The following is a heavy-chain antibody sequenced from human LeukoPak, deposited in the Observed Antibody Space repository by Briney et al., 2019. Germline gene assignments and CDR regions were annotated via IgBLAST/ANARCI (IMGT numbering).Heavy chain of an antibody. Sequence: PGGSLRLSCAASGFTFSSYAMSWVRQAPGKGLEWVSAISGSGGSTYYADSVRGRFTISRDNSKNTLYLQMNSLRAEDTAVYYCAKGACSSTSCYVDYWGQGTLVTVSS. CDR2: ISGSGGST. CDR3: AKGACSSTSCYVDY. D-gene: IGHD2-2*01. J-gene: IGHJ4*02. CDR1: GFTFSSYA. V-gene: IGHV3-23*01.